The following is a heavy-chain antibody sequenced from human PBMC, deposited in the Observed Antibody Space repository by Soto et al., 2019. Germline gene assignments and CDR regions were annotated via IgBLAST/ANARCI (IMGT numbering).Heavy chain of an antibody. Sequence: QVQLVQSGAEVKDPGTSVKVSCKTSGYTFTSAGISWVRQAPGQGLGWMGWISAYNGNTKYAQKVQGRVTMATDTSTSTAYMEFRGLTSDDTAVYFCAIDLDGSGSYYTDYWGQGTLVTVAA. V-gene: IGHV1-18*01. CDR1: GYTFTSAG. CDR2: ISAYNGNT. CDR3: AIDLDGSGSYYTDY. J-gene: IGHJ4*02. D-gene: IGHD3-10*01.